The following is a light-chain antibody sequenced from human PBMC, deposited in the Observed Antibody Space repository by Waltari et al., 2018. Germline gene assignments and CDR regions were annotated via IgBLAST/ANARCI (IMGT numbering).Light chain of an antibody. CDR2: WAS. CDR3: QQYYSTPLT. J-gene: IGKJ4*01. V-gene: IGKV4-1*01. Sequence: DIVMTQSPDSLAVSLGERASINRKSSQIVLYSSNNKNYLAWYQQKPGQPPKLLIYWASTRESGVPDRFSGSGSGTDFTLTISSLQAEDVAVYYCQQYYSTPLTFGGGTKVEIK. CDR1: QIVLYSSNNKNY.